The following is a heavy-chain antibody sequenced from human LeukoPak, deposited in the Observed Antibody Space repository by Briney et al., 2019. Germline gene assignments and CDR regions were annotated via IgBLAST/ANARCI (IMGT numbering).Heavy chain of an antibody. D-gene: IGHD2-2*01. Sequence: SETLSLTCTVSGGSISSYYWSWIRQPAGKGLEWIGRIYTSGSTNYNPSLKSRVTMSVDTSKNQFSLKLSSVPAADTAVYCCARGPDIVVVPAADLNWFDPWGQGTLVTVSS. CDR1: GGSISSYY. V-gene: IGHV4-4*07. CDR2: IYTSGST. J-gene: IGHJ5*02. CDR3: ARGPDIVVVPAADLNWFDP.